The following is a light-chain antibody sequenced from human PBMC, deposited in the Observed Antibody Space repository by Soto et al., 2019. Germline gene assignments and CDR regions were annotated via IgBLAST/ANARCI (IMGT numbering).Light chain of an antibody. V-gene: IGLV3-21*04. J-gene: IGLJ2*01. CDR2: YDS. CDR1: NIGSKS. Sequence: SYDLTQPPSVSVAPGKTARITCGGNNIGSKSVHWYQQKPGQAPVLVIYYDSDRPSGIPERFSGSNSENTATLTISRVEAGDEADYYCQVWDSSSDPVVFGGGTKLIVL. CDR3: QVWDSSSDPVV.